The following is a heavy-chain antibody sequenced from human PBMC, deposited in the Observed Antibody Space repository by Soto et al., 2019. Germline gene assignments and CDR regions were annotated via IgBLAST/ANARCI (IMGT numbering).Heavy chain of an antibody. CDR3: ARASIGFTTSL. CDR1: GFRLSDYP. CDR2: ISFDGTTQ. Sequence: GGSLRLSCEASGFRLSDYPMHWVRRAPGKGLEWVAVISFDGTTQQYMDSVKGRFTISGDMSKKTMYLQMNSLRAEDSAVYYCARASIGFTTSLWGRGTLVTVSS. J-gene: IGHJ4*02. D-gene: IGHD6-25*01. V-gene: IGHV3-30-3*01.